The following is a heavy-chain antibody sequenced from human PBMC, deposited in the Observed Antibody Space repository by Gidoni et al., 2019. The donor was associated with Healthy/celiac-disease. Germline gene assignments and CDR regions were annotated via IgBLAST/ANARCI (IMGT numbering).Heavy chain of an antibody. Sequence: ASGGTFSSYAISWVRQAPGPGLEWMGVIIHLFGTANYAQKFPGRVTITANESTSTAYMELSSLRSEDTAVYYCARYCSDGSCSREDFDYWGQGTLVTFSS. CDR3: ARYCSDGSCSREDFDY. V-gene: IGHV1-69*01. J-gene: IGHJ4*02. D-gene: IGHD2-15*01. CDR2: IIHLFGTA. CDR1: GGTFSSYA.